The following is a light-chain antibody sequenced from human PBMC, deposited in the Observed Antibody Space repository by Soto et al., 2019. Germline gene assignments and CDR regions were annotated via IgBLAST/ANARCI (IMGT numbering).Light chain of an antibody. CDR3: QQSYRTPIT. CDR1: QTISTY. J-gene: IGKJ5*01. CDR2: AAS. Sequence: QLTQSTSSLSASVGDRVTITCWTSQTISTYLNWYQHKPGKAPEVLIYAASNLQGGVPSRFSGSGSGTDFTLTISSLQPADSATYYCQQSYRTPITFGQGTRLEI. V-gene: IGKV1-39*01.